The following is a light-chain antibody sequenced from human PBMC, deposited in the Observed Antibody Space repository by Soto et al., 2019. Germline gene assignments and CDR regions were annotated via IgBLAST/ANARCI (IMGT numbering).Light chain of an antibody. CDR3: QQRSNWPPIT. CDR2: DAS. Sequence: EIVLTQSPATLSLSPGERATLSCGAGQSVSSYLAWYQQKPGQAPRLLIYDASNRATGIPARFSGSGSGTDFTLTISSLEPEDFAVYYCQQRSNWPPITFGQGTRLEI. V-gene: IGKV3-11*01. CDR1: QSVSSY. J-gene: IGKJ5*01.